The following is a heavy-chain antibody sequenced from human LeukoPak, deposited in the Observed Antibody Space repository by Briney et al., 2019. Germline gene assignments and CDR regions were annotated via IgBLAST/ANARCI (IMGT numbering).Heavy chain of an antibody. J-gene: IGHJ4*02. CDR3: ARGIAAAGIGPFDY. D-gene: IGHD6-13*01. Sequence: SETLSLTCAVYGGSFSGYHWSWIRQPPGKELEWIGEINHSGSTNYNPSLKSRVTISVDTSKNQFSLKLSSVTAADTAVYYCARGIAAAGIGPFDYWGQGTLVTVSS. CDR1: GGSFSGYH. V-gene: IGHV4-34*01. CDR2: INHSGST.